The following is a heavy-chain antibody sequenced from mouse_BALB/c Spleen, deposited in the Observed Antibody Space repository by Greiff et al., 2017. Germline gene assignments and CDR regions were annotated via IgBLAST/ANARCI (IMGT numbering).Heavy chain of an antibody. CDR2: INPSNGRT. Sequence: QVHVKQPGAELVKPGASVKLSCKASGYTFTSYWMHWVKQRPGQGLEWIGEINPSNGRTNYNEKFKSKATLTVDKSSSTAYMQLSSLTSEDSAVYYCARSGDYWYFDVWGAGTTVTVSS. D-gene: IGHD2-13*01. V-gene: IGHV1S81*02. J-gene: IGHJ1*01. CDR3: ARSGDYWYFDV. CDR1: GYTFTSYW.